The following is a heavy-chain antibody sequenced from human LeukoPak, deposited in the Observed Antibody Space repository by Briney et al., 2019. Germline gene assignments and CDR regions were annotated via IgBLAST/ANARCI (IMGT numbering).Heavy chain of an antibody. D-gene: IGHD3-3*01. Sequence: SETLSLTCTVSGGSISSHYWSWIRQPPGKGLEWIGYIYYSGSTNYNPSLKSRVTISVDTSRNQFSLKLSSVTAADTAVYYCASSRGYDFWSGPENYWGQGTLVTVSS. V-gene: IGHV4-59*11. J-gene: IGHJ4*02. CDR2: IYYSGST. CDR1: GGSISSHY. CDR3: ASSRGYDFWSGPENY.